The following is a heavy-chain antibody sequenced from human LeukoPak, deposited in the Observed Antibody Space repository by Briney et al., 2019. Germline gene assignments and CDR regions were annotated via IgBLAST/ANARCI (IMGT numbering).Heavy chain of an antibody. CDR2: IYPGDSDT. CDR1: GYSFTTYW. D-gene: IGHD3-22*01. CDR3: ARTNYYDSSGYYPTLYFDY. J-gene: IGHJ4*02. V-gene: IGHV5-51*01. Sequence: KGGESLKISCKASGYSFTTYWIAWVRQMPGKGLEWMGIIYPGDSDTRYSPSFQGQVTISADKSISTAYLQWSSLKASDTAMYYCARTNYYDSSGYYPTLYFDYWGQGTLVTVSS.